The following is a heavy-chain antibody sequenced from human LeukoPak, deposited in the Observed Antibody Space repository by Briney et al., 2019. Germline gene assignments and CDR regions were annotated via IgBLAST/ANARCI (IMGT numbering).Heavy chain of an antibody. CDR3: ARDLSLYCSGGSCYSLNY. CDR1: GFTFSSYA. V-gene: IGHV3-23*01. Sequence: TGGSLRLSCAASGFTFSSYAMSWVRQAPGKGLEWVSAISGSGGSTYYADSVKGRFTISRDNSKNTLYLQMNSLGAEDTAVYYCARDLSLYCSGGSCYSLNYWGQGTLVTVSS. J-gene: IGHJ4*02. CDR2: ISGSGGST. D-gene: IGHD2-15*01.